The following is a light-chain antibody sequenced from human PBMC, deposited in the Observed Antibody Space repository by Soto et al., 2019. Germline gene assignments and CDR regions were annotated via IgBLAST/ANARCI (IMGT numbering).Light chain of an antibody. CDR1: SSDVGDYNY. Sequence: QSALTQPRSVSGSPGQSVTISCTGTSSDVGDYNYVSWYQQHPGKAPKRMIYDVSKRPSGVPVRFSGSKSGNTASLTISGLQAEDEADYYCCSYAGSYSFVFGTGTKLTVL. CDR2: DVS. CDR3: CSYAGSYSFV. J-gene: IGLJ1*01. V-gene: IGLV2-11*01.